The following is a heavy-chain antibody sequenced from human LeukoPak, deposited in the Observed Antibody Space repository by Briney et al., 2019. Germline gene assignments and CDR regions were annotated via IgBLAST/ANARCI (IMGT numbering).Heavy chain of an antibody. CDR1: GGSISAYY. J-gene: IGHJ5*02. Sequence: PSETLSLTRTVSGGSISAYYWSWIRQPPGKGLEWIGYINYSGNTNYNPSLKSRVTISVATSKNQFSLKLSSVTAADTAVYYCASFSWGSGSYNQEAIWSWFDPWGQGTLVIVSS. V-gene: IGHV4-59*08. D-gene: IGHD3-10*01. CDR3: ASFSWGSGSYNQEAIWSWFDP. CDR2: INYSGNT.